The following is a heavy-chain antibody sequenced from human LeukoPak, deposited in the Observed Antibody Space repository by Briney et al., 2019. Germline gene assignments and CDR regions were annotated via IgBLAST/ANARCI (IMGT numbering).Heavy chain of an antibody. Sequence: PSEILSLTCAVYGGSFSGYYWSWIRQPPGKGLEWIGEINHSGSTNYNPSLKSRVTISVDTSKNQFSLKLSSVTAADTAVYYCARGKRISFKYLGYHYYYMDVWGKGTTVTVSS. J-gene: IGHJ6*03. D-gene: IGHD2-15*01. CDR2: INHSGST. CDR1: GGSFSGYY. V-gene: IGHV4-34*01. CDR3: ARGKRISFKYLGYHYYYMDV.